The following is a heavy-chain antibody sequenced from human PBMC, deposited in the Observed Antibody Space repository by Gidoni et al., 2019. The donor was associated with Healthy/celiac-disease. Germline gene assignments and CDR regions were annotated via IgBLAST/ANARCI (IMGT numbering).Heavy chain of an antibody. J-gene: IGHJ4*02. CDR3: ARDFPLGHAFDY. Sequence: QVQLVESVGGVVQPGRALRLSCAASGFPFRSYGMYWVRQAPGKGLGWVAVIWYDGSNKYYADSVKGRFTISRDNSKNTLYLQMNSLRAEDTAVYYCARDFPLGHAFDYWGQGTLVTVSS. D-gene: IGHD7-27*01. V-gene: IGHV3-33*01. CDR2: IWYDGSNK. CDR1: GFPFRSYG.